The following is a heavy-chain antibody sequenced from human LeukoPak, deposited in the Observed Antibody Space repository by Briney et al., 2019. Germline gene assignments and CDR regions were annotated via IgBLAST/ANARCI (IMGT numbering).Heavy chain of an antibody. CDR3: TKLARAPRDFDY. D-gene: IGHD3-10*01. CDR1: GFTISSYS. J-gene: IGHJ4*01. Sequence: GGSLRLSCAASGFTISSYSMNWVRQAPGKGLEWAGRSRDKGNSYTTAYAASVRGRFTISRDDSKNSLYLQMNSLKIEDTAVYYCTKLARAPRDFDYWGQGTLVTVSS. CDR2: SRDKGNSYTT. V-gene: IGHV3-72*01.